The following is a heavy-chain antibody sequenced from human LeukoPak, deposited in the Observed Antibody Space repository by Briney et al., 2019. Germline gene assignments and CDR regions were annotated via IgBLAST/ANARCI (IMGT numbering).Heavy chain of an antibody. CDR1: GFTFIDYS. D-gene: IGHD5-12*01. Sequence: PGGSLRLSCEASGFTFIDYSMNWVRQAPGKGAEGISYIGISGGRTMYADSVKGRFTISRDTAKKSLYLQMNSLRVEDTAIYYCARDYRYAFDNWGQGTLVTVSS. CDR3: ARDYRYAFDN. V-gene: IGHV3-48*04. J-gene: IGHJ4*02. CDR2: IGISGGRT.